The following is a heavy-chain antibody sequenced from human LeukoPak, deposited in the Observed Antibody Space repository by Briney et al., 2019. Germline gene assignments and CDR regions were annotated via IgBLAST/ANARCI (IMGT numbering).Heavy chain of an antibody. D-gene: IGHD3-22*01. CDR2: IYPGDSDT. Sequence: GESLKISCTGSGYSFTNYWIAWVRQMPGKGLEWMGIIYPGDSDTRYSPSFQGQVTISADKSISTAYLQWSSLKASDTAMYYCARRMDYYDSSGYYVYAFDIWGQGTMVTVSS. CDR1: GYSFTNYW. CDR3: ARRMDYYDSSGYYVYAFDI. V-gene: IGHV5-51*01. J-gene: IGHJ3*02.